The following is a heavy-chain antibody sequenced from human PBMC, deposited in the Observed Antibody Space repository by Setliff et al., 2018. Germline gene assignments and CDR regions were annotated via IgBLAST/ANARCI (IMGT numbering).Heavy chain of an antibody. CDR1: GESFSDSY. J-gene: IGHJ6*03. CDR3: ARMAVRVASRPSSPLDYYYYMDL. Sequence: ASETLSLTCAVYGESFSDSYWSWVRQPPGKGLEWIGDIYHSGITNYNPSLKSRVTMSVDTSKSHFSLTLRSLTAADTAVYYCARMAVRVASRPSSPLDYYYYMDLWGKGATVTVSS. V-gene: IGHV4-34*01. CDR2: IYHSGIT. D-gene: IGHD6-6*01.